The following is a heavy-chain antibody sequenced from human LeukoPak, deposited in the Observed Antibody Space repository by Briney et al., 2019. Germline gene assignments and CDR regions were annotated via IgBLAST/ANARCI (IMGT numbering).Heavy chain of an antibody. CDR3: ARAGGSSRPLYYYGMDV. D-gene: IGHD6-13*01. V-gene: IGHV3-21*05. CDR2: ISGTNNYT. Sequence: GGSLRLSCAASGFTFSSYSMNWVRQAPGKGLVWVSYISGTNNYTNYADSVKGRFTISRDNAKNSLYLQMNSLRAEDTAVYYCARAGGSSRPLYYYGMDVWGQGTTVTVSS. CDR1: GFTFSSYS. J-gene: IGHJ6*02.